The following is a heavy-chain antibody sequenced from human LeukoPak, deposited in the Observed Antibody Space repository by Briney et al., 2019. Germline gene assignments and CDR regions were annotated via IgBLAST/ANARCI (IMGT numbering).Heavy chain of an antibody. CDR2: MNPNSGNT. V-gene: IGHV1-8*03. D-gene: IGHD2-15*01. CDR3: ARGPRVAASPFDY. Sequence: ASVKVSCKSSVYTFTSYDINWVRQATGQGLEWMGWMNPNSGNTGYAQKFQGRVTITRNTSISTAYMELSSLRSEDTAVYYCARGPRVAASPFDYWGQGTLVTVSS. CDR1: VYTFTSYD. J-gene: IGHJ4*02.